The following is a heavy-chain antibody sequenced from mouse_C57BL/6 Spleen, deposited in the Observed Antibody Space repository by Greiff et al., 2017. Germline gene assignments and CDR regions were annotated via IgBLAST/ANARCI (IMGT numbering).Heavy chain of an antibody. CDR2: INPSNGGT. J-gene: IGHJ3*01. V-gene: IGHV1-53*01. CDR1: GYTFTSYW. D-gene: IGHD1-1*01. Sequence: QVQLQQPGTELVKPGASVKLSCKASGYTFTSYWMHWVKQRPGQGLEWIGNINPSNGGTNYNEKFKSKATLTVDKSSSTAYMQLSSLTSEDSAVYDCARTLHDYGSSYPGFAYWGQGTLVTVSA. CDR3: ARTLHDYGSSYPGFAY.